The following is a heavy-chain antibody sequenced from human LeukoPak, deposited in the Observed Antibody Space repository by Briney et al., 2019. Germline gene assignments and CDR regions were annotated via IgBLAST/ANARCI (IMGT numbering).Heavy chain of an antibody. CDR3: ARGDGWFGELLNFDN. Sequence: GGSLRLSCAASGFTFSSYSMNWVRRAPGKGLEWVSSISSSSSYIYYADSVKGRFTISRDNAKNSLYLQMNSLRAEDTAVYYCARGDGWFGELLNFDNWGQGTLVTVSS. J-gene: IGHJ4*02. CDR2: ISSSSSYI. CDR1: GFTFSSYS. D-gene: IGHD3-10*01. V-gene: IGHV3-21*01.